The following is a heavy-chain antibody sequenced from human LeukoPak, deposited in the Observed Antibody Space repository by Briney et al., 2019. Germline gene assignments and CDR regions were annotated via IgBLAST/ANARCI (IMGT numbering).Heavy chain of an antibody. CDR3: ERENLSGGSGRRDAFDI. V-gene: IGHV4-59*01. Sequence: PSETLSLTCTVSGGSISSYYWSWIRQPPGKGLEWMGYIYYSGSTNYNPSLKGRVTISVDTSKNQFSLKLSSVTAADTAVYYCERENLSGGSGRRDAFDIWGQGTMVTVSS. J-gene: IGHJ3*02. CDR2: IYYSGST. D-gene: IGHD3-10*01. CDR1: GGSISSYY.